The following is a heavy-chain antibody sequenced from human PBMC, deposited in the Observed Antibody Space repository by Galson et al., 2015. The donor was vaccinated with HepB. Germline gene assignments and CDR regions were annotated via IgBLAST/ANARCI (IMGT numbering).Heavy chain of an antibody. J-gene: IGHJ4*02. D-gene: IGHD3-3*01. Sequence: SLRLSCAASGFTFSSYWMSWVRQAPGKGLEWVANIKQDGSEKYYVDSVKGRFTISRDNAKNSLYLQMNSLRAEDTAVYYCARKGRGSYDFWSGYFPDSYFYYWGQGTLVTASS. CDR1: GFTFSSYW. V-gene: IGHV3-7*01. CDR3: ARKGRGSYDFWSGYFPDSYFYY. CDR2: IKQDGSEK.